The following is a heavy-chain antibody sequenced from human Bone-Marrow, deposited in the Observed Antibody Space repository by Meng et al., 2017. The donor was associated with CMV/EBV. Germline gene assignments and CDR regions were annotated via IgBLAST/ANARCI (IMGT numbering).Heavy chain of an antibody. V-gene: IGHV3-30-3*01. Sequence: GESLKISCAASGFTFSSHAIHWVRQAPGKGLEWVALISYDGSNKYYADSVKGRFTISRDNSKNTLFLQMNSLRAEDTAVYFCARDYYQYYFDYWGQGTLVTVSS. J-gene: IGHJ4*02. CDR1: GFTFSSHA. CDR2: ISYDGSNK. D-gene: IGHD3-10*01. CDR3: ARDYYQYYFDY.